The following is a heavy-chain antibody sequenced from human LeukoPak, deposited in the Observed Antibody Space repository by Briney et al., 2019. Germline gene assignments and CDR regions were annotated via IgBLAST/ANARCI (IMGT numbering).Heavy chain of an antibody. Sequence: ASVKVSCKASGYTFTSYDINWVRQATGQGLEWMGWMNPNSGNTGYAQKFQGRVTITRNTSISTAYMELSSLRSEDTAVYYCWAGDYCTNGVCPRYMDVWGKGTTVTVSS. J-gene: IGHJ6*03. V-gene: IGHV1-8*03. CDR1: GYTFTSYD. CDR2: MNPNSGNT. CDR3: WAGDYCTNGVCPRYMDV. D-gene: IGHD2-8*01.